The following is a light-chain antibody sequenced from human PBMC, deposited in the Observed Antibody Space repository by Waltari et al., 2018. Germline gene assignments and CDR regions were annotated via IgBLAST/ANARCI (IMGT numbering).Light chain of an antibody. V-gene: IGKV1-39*01. Sequence: DTQMTQSPSSLSASVGDRVTITCRASQFVSNYLNWYQHKLGKAPKLLISAASSLQGGVPSRFSGSGSGTDFTLTISSLQPEDFATYYCQQTYTSPPEYTLGQGTKLEIK. J-gene: IGKJ2*01. CDR1: QFVSNY. CDR3: QQTYTSPPEYT. CDR2: AAS.